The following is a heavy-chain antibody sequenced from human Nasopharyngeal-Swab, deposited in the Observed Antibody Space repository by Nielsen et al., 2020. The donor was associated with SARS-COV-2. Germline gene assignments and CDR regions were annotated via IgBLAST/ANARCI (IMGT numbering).Heavy chain of an antibody. CDR3: ARGRGGSYFSYFEY. D-gene: IGHD1-26*01. J-gene: IGHJ4*02. CDR1: GFTFSSYA. CDR2: ISYDGSNK. Sequence: GESLKISCAASGFTFSSYAISWVRQAPGRGLEWVAVISYDGSNKYYADSVKGRFTISRDNSKNTLYLQMNSLRGEDTAVYYCARGRGGSYFSYFEYWGQGTLVTVSS. V-gene: IGHV3-30-3*01.